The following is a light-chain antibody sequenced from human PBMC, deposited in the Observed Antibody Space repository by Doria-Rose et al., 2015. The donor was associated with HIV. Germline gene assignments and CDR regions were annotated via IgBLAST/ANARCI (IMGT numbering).Light chain of an antibody. J-gene: IGKJ1*01. V-gene: IGKV1-8*01. CDR2: TAS. CDR1: QGISSG. CDR3: QQYYDYPRT. Sequence: IQMTQSPSSISASTGDRVTITCRASQGISSGLAWYQQKPGRAPKLLIYTASTLQSGVPSRFSGSGSGTDFTLTISCLQSEDFATYYCQQYYDYPRTFGQGTTVEIK.